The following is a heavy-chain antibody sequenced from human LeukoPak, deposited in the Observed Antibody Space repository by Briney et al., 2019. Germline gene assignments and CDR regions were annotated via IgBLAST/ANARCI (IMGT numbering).Heavy chain of an antibody. Sequence: ASVKVSCKASGGTFSSYAISWVRQAPGQGLEWMGRINPNSGGTNYAQKFQGRVTMTRDTSISTAYMELSRLRSDDTAVYYCARGITMIVVVPGYWGQGTLVTVSS. CDR3: ARGITMIVVVPGY. CDR2: INPNSGGT. V-gene: IGHV1-2*06. J-gene: IGHJ4*02. CDR1: GGTFSSYA. D-gene: IGHD3-22*01.